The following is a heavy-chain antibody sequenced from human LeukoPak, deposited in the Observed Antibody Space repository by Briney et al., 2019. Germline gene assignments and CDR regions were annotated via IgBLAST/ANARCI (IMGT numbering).Heavy chain of an antibody. CDR3: AKDRLRGYTYVDY. D-gene: IGHD5-18*01. V-gene: IGHV3-30*02. CDR2: IRYDGSSK. J-gene: IGHJ4*02. CDR1: GFTFSSYG. Sequence: GGSLRLSCAASGFTFSSYGIHWVRQAPGKGLEWVAFIRYDGSSKSYADAVKGRFTISRDNSQNTLYLQMNSLRAEDTAVYYCAKDRLRGYTYVDYWGQGTLVTVSS.